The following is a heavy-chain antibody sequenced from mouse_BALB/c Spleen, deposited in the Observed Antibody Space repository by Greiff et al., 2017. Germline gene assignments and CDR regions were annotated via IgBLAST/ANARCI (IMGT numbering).Heavy chain of an antibody. CDR2: IDPSDSET. CDR3: ATYGNPAWFAY. D-gene: IGHD2-1*01. Sequence: QVQLQQPGAELVKPGAPVKLSCKASGYTFTSYWMNWVKQRPGRGFEWIGRIDPSDSETHYNQKFKDKATLTVDKSSSTAYIQLSSLTSEDSAVYYCATYGNPAWFAYWGQGTLVTVSA. CDR1: GYTFTSYW. J-gene: IGHJ3*01. V-gene: IGHV1-69*02.